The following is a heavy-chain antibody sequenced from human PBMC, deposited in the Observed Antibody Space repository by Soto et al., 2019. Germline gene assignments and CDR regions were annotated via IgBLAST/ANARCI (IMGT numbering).Heavy chain of an antibody. CDR2: TYYIGGS. Sequence: QLQLQESGPGLVKPSETLSLTCSVSGDSISSGTSYWGWVRQPPGKGLEWVGSTYYIGGSHYNPSLKSRVIISVDMSNNQFSLNLSSTTAADTAVYYCARHPTKTIIRYHATHYFDSWGQGTLVTVSS. J-gene: IGHJ4*02. CDR1: GDSISSGTSY. V-gene: IGHV4-39*01. D-gene: IGHD2-2*01. CDR3: ARHPTKTIIRYHATHYFDS.